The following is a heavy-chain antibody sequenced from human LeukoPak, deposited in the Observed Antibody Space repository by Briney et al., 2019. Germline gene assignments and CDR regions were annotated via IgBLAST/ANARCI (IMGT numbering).Heavy chain of an antibody. CDR3: ARHVGGWYPYWFDP. D-gene: IGHD6-19*01. Sequence: SETLPLTCTVSGGSISSSSYYWGWIRQPPGKGLEWIGSIYYSGSTYYNPSLKSRVTISVDTSKNQFSLKLSSVTAADTAVYYCARHVGGWYPYWFDPWGQGTLVTVSS. CDR1: GGSISSSSYY. V-gene: IGHV4-39*01. CDR2: IYYSGST. J-gene: IGHJ5*02.